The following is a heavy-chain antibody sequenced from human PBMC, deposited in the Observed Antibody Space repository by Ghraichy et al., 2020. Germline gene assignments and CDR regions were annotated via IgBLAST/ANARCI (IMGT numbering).Heavy chain of an antibody. D-gene: IGHD4-17*01. J-gene: IGHJ4*02. Sequence: GETLNISCAASGFTFGNSWMTWVRQAPGKGLEWVANIKQDGSEKYYLDSVKGRFTISRDNAKNSLYLQMNSVTAEDTAVYYCLRSFDYWGQGALVIVSS. V-gene: IGHV3-7*01. CDR1: GFTFGNSW. CDR3: LRSFDY. CDR2: IKQDGSEK.